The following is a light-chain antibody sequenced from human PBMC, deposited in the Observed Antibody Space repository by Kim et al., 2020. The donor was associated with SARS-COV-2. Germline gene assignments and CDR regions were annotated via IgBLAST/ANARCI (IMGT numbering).Light chain of an antibody. CDR3: QTWDSNTALYV. Sequence: SSELTQPPSVSVSPGQTASITCSGEKLGDKYTCWYQQKPGQSPVLVIYQDRKRPSGIPERFSGSSSGNTATLTISGTQAMDEADYYCQTWDSNTALYVFGTGTKVTVL. CDR2: QDR. J-gene: IGLJ1*01. CDR1: KLGDKY. V-gene: IGLV3-1*01.